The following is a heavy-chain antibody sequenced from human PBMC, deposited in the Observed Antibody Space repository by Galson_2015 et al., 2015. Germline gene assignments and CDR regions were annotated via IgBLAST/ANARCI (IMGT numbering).Heavy chain of an antibody. J-gene: IGHJ6*02. CDR1: GYTFTSYG. Sequence: SVKVSCKASGYTFTSYGISWVRQAPGQGLEWMGWISAYNGNTNYAQKLQGRVTMTTDTSTSTAYMELRSLRSDDTAVYYCARGLPGIAAAGTTRIYYYYGMDVWGQGTTVTVSS. CDR3: ARGLPGIAAAGTTRIYYYYGMDV. V-gene: IGHV1-18*01. D-gene: IGHD6-13*01. CDR2: ISAYNGNT.